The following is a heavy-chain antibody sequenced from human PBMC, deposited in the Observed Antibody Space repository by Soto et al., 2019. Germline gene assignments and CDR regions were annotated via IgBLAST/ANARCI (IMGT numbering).Heavy chain of an antibody. CDR2: INPNSGGT. Sequence: ASVKVSCKASGYTFTGYYMHWVRQAPGQGLEWMGWINPNSGGTNYAQKFQGRVTMTRDTSISTAYMELSRLRSDDTAVYYCARDFLLAGYPLAAYWGQGTLVTVSS. J-gene: IGHJ4*02. CDR1: GYTFTGYY. D-gene: IGHD1-1*01. CDR3: ARDFLLAGYPLAAY. V-gene: IGHV1-2*02.